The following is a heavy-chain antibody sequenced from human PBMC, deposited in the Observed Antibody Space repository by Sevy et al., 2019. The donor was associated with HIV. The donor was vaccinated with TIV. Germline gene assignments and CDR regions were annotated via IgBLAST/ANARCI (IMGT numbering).Heavy chain of an antibody. CDR2: IIPIFGTA. D-gene: IGHD3-22*01. CDR3: ARDLRNYYDSNGFDY. V-gene: IGHV1-69*13. J-gene: IGHJ4*02. CDR1: GGTFSSYA. Sequence: ASVKVSCKASGGTFSSYAISWVRQAPGQGLEWMGGIIPIFGTANYAQKFQGRVTITADESTSTAYMELSSLRSEDTAVYYCARDLRNYYDSNGFDYWGQGTLVTVSS.